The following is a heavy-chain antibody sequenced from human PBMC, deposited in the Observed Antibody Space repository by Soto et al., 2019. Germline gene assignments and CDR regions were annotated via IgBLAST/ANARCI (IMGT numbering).Heavy chain of an antibody. CDR3: AAENRGVAARRMDYYFDY. J-gene: IGHJ4*02. Sequence: QVQRVQSGAEVKKPGSSVKVSCKASGGTFSSYAISWVRQAPGQGLEWMGGIIPIFGTANYAQKFQGRVTITADESTSTAYMELSSLRSEDTAVYYCAAENRGVAARRMDYYFDYWGQGTLVTVSS. V-gene: IGHV1-69*01. D-gene: IGHD6-6*01. CDR1: GGTFSSYA. CDR2: IIPIFGTA.